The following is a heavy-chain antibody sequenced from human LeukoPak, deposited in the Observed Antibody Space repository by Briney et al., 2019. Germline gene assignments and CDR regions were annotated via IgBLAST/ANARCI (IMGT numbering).Heavy chain of an antibody. CDR2: IYYSGST. Sequence: PSETLSLTCTASGGSNSSSSYYWGWIRQPPGKGLEWIGSIYYSGSTYYNPSLKSRVTISVDTSKNQFSLKLSSVTAADTAVYYCATRSGYSSGWYLKQPLGYWGQGTLVTVSS. D-gene: IGHD6-19*01. J-gene: IGHJ4*02. CDR1: GGSNSSSSYY. V-gene: IGHV4-39*01. CDR3: ATRSGYSSGWYLKQPLGY.